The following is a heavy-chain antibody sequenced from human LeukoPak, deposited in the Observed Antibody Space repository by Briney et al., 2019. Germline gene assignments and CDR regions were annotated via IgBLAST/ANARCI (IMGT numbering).Heavy chain of an antibody. D-gene: IGHD4-23*01. CDR3: ARERHDYGGNSYFDY. CDR2: IYYSGST. Sequence: SETLSLTCTVSGGSISSSSYYWGWIRRPPGEGLEWIGSIYYSGSTYYNPSLRSRVTISVDTSRNQFSLKLYSVTAADTAVYYCARERHDYGGNSYFDYWGQGTLVTVSS. J-gene: IGHJ4*02. CDR1: GGSISSSSYY. V-gene: IGHV4-39*07.